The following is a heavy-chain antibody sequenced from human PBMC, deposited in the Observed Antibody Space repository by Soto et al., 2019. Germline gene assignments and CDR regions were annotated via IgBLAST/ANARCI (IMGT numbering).Heavy chain of an antibody. CDR2: IYSSGST. CDR1: GGSISSYY. CDR3: ARAGDYKYYYYGMDV. V-gene: IGHV4-59*01. Sequence: SETLSLTCTVSGGSISSYYWSWIRQPPGKGLEWIGYIYSSGSTNYNPSLKSRVTISVDTSKNQFSLKLSSVAAADTAVYYCARAGDYKYYYYGMDVWGQGTTVTVSS. J-gene: IGHJ6*02. D-gene: IGHD4-17*01.